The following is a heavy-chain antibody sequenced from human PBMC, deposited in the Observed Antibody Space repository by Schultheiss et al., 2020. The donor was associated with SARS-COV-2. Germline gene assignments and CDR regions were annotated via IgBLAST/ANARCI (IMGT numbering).Heavy chain of an antibody. V-gene: IGHV3-30*03. CDR2: ISYDGSNK. J-gene: IGHJ4*02. CDR1: GFTFSSYG. Sequence: GGSLRLSCAASGFTFSSYGMSWVRQAPGKGLEWLAVISYDGSNKYYADSVKGRFIISRDNAKNSLYLQMNSLRAEDTAVYYCARETLMTTVTYGVGGFDYWGQGTLVTVSS. D-gene: IGHD4-17*01. CDR3: ARETLMTTVTYGVGGFDY.